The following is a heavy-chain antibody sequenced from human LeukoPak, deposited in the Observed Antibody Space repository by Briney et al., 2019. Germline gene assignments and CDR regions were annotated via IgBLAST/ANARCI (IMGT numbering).Heavy chain of an antibody. D-gene: IGHD3-10*01. Sequence: PGGSLRLSCAASGFPFSDDWMNWVRQAPGKGLEWVGRIKKKGDGGTTDYAAPVKGRFTISRDDSKNMLYLEMKNLKIEDTAVYYCTTATMVRDYDYWGQGTLVTVSS. CDR1: GFPFSDDW. J-gene: IGHJ4*02. V-gene: IGHV3-15*01. CDR2: IKKKGDGGTT. CDR3: TTATMVRDYDY.